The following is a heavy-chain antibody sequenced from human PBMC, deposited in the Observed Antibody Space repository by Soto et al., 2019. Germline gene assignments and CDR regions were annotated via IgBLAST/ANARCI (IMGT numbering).Heavy chain of an antibody. CDR3: ARAVPPRTYGSGSRGAFDI. J-gene: IGHJ3*02. D-gene: IGHD3-10*01. V-gene: IGHV4-31*03. CDR1: GGSISSGGYY. Sequence: KTSETLSLTCTVSGGSISSGGYYWSWIRQHPGKGLEWIGYIYYSGSTYYNPSLKSRVTISVDTSKNQFSLKLSSVTAADTAVYYCARAVPPRTYGSGSRGAFDIWGRGTMVTVSS. CDR2: IYYSGST.